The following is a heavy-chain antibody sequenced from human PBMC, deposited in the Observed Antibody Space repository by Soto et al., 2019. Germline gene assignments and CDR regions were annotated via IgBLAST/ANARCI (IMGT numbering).Heavy chain of an antibody. CDR3: AKEGRFSAFDI. Sequence: GGSLRLSCAASGFTFSSYGMHWVRQAPGKGLEWVAVISYDGSNKYYADSVKGRFTISRDNSKNTLYLQMNSLRAEDTAVYYCAKEGRFSAFDIWGQGTMVTVSS. J-gene: IGHJ3*02. CDR1: GFTFSSYG. CDR2: ISYDGSNK. V-gene: IGHV3-30*18. D-gene: IGHD3-16*01.